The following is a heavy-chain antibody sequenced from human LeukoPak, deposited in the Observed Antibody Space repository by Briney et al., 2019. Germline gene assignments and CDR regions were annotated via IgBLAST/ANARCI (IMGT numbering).Heavy chain of an antibody. D-gene: IGHD3-10*01. Sequence: SETLSLTCAVYGVSFSGYYWSWIRQPPGKGLEWCGEINHSGRTNYHPSLTRQVTRSVDTSKNQFTLKLSSVTAGDTAVYYCARVMVRGVARRFNWFDPWGQGTLVIVSA. J-gene: IGHJ5*02. CDR3: ARVMVRGVARRFNWFDP. V-gene: IGHV4-34*01. CDR2: INHSGRT. CDR1: GVSFSGYY.